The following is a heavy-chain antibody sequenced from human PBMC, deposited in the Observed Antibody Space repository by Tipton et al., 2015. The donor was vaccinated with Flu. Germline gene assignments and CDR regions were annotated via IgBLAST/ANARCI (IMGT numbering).Heavy chain of an antibody. CDR3: ARRDFSNYVSEPKNWFDS. CDR1: GDSLGSSYD. V-gene: IGHV4-38-2*01. J-gene: IGHJ5*01. D-gene: IGHD4-11*01. CDR2: IHTSAGT. Sequence: TLSLTCSVSGDSLGSSYDWAWIRQPPGRGLEWIGNIHTSAGTYYNLSLKSRVTISVDRSKNQFSPRLASVTAADTSVYFCARRDFSNYVSEPKNWFDSWGQRTLVTVSS.